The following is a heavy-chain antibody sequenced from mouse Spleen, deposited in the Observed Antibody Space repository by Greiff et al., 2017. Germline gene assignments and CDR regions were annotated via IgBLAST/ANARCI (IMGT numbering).Heavy chain of an antibody. Sequence: VQLQQSGPELVKPGASVKISCKASGYSFTGYYMNWVKQSPEKSLEWIGEINPSTGGTTYNQKFKAKATLTVDKSSSTAYMQLKSLTSEDSAVYYCARSSDGYPFAYWGQGTLVTVSA. CDR2: INPSTGGT. J-gene: IGHJ3*01. CDR3: ARSSDGYPFAY. CDR1: GYSFTGYY. V-gene: IGHV1-42*01. D-gene: IGHD2-3*01.